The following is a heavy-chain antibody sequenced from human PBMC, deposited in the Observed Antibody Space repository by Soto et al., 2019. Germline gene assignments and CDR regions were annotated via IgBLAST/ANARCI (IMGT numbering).Heavy chain of an antibody. V-gene: IGHV3-66*01. Sequence: EVQVVESGGGLVQPGGSLRLSCAASGFTVSNNYMTWVRQAPGKCLDWVSIIFSAGSTYYADSVRGRFTISRDNSKNTLYLQMNSLRAEDTAIYYCAKGAGGYSWRSPTFDYRGQGTLVIVSS. J-gene: IGHJ4*02. CDR3: AKGAGGYSWRSPTFDY. CDR2: IFSAGST. D-gene: IGHD5-18*01. CDR1: GFTVSNNY.